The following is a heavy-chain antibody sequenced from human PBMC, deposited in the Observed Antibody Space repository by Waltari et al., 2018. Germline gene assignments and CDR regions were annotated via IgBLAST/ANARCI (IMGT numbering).Heavy chain of an antibody. CDR1: GFTFSSYG. V-gene: IGHV3-23*04. Sequence: EVQLVESGGGLVQPGGSLRLSCAASGFTFSSYGMNWVRQAAGKGLEWVSGISGSGGNTYYADSVKGRFTISRDSSKSTLSLQMNSVRADDTAVYYCARGAAYSRFDYWGQGTLVIVSS. CDR2: ISGSGGNT. D-gene: IGHD5-18*01. J-gene: IGHJ4*02. CDR3: ARGAAYSRFDY.